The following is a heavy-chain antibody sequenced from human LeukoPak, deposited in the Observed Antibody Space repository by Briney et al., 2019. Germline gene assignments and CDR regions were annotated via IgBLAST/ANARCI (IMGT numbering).Heavy chain of an antibody. Sequence: SETLSLTCTLSGGSITTHYWSWIRQPPGEGLQWIASIYHTGASNYNPSLKSRITISLDTSKNQFSLELRYVTDADTAEYYCARDTTFYDSSGYHPYWYFDLWGRGTPVTVSS. V-gene: IGHV4-59*11. CDR2: IYHTGAS. D-gene: IGHD3-22*01. CDR1: GGSITTHY. J-gene: IGHJ2*01. CDR3: ARDTTFYDSSGYHPYWYFDL.